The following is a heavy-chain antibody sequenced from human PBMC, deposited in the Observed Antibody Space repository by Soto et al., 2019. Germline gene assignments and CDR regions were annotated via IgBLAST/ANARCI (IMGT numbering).Heavy chain of an antibody. CDR3: ASLSVPAAIHAFDI. CDR1: GGSISSYY. V-gene: IGHV4-59*08. Sequence: SETPSLTCTVSGGSISSYYWSWIRQPPGKGLEWIGYIYYSGSTNYNPSLKSRVTISVDTSKNQFSLKLSSVTAADTAVYYCASLSVPAAIHAFDIWGQGTMVTVSS. D-gene: IGHD2-2*01. J-gene: IGHJ3*02. CDR2: IYYSGST.